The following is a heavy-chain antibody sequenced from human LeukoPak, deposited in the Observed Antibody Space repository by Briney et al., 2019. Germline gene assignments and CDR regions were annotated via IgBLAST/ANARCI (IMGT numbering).Heavy chain of an antibody. J-gene: IGHJ4*02. Sequence: GGSLRLSCAAAGFTFNNHAMNWVRQAPGKGLEWVSTITGGGDTTHYADSVKGRFTISRDNSKNTLYMQMNSLRAEDTAMYYCAKGGAVDGTLKFDYWGQGTLVTVSS. CDR3: AKGGAVDGTLKFDY. CDR2: ITGGGDTT. D-gene: IGHD6-13*01. CDR1: GFTFNNHA. V-gene: IGHV3-23*01.